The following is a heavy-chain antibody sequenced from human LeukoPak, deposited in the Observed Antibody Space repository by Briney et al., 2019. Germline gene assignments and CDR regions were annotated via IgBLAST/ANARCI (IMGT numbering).Heavy chain of an antibody. Sequence: PGGXLRLSCAASGFTFSSYGMHWVRQAPGKGLEGVAFIRYDGSKKYYADSVKGRFTISRDNYKNKVYLQMNSLRAEDTAVYYCAKDPRTYYDFWSGYHRWYFDYWGQGTLVTVSS. J-gene: IGHJ4*02. CDR1: GFTFSSYG. V-gene: IGHV3-30*02. CDR3: AKDPRTYYDFWSGYHRWYFDY. D-gene: IGHD3-3*01. CDR2: IRYDGSKK.